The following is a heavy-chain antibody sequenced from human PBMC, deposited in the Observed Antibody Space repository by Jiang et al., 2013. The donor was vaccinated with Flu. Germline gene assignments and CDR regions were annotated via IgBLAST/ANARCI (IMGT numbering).Heavy chain of an antibody. CDR1: GFTFSSHG. Sequence: QLVESGGGRVQPGESLRLSCAVSGFTFSSHGMNWVRQAPGKGLEWVAGFSARAGTSDYADSVKGRFTLSSDNSKTTLYLQMNNLRVDDTAVYYCARDQTAYSDFWGRQGNNWLDPWGQGTLVTVSS. J-gene: IGHJ5*02. V-gene: IGHV3-23*04. CDR3: ARDQTAYSDFWGRQGNNWLDP. CDR2: FSARAGTS. D-gene: IGHD3-3*01.